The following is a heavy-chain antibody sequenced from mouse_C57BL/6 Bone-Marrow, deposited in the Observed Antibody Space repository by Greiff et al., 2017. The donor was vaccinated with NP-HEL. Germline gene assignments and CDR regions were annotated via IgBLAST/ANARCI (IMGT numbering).Heavy chain of an antibody. V-gene: IGHV3-1*01. CDR2: ISYSGST. CDR1: GYSITSGYD. D-gene: IGHD1-1*01. J-gene: IGHJ1*03. CDR3: ARGGTTVDWYFDV. Sequence: VQLQQSGPGMVKPSQSLSLTCTVTGYSITSGYDWHWIRHFPGNKLEWMGYISYSGSTNSNPSLKSRISITHDTSKNHFFLKLNSVTTEDTATYYCARGGTTVDWYFDVWGTGTTVTVSS.